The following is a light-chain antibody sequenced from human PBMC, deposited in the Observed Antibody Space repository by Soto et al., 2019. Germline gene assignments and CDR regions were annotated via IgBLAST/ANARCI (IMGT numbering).Light chain of an antibody. V-gene: IGKV3-15*01. CDR1: QSVSSN. CDR3: QQYNIWPWT. J-gene: IGKJ1*01. Sequence: EIVWTPSPATLSVSHGGRATLSCRASQSVSSNLAWYQQKPGQAPRLLIYGASTRATGIPARFSGSGSGTEFTLTISSLQSEDFAVYYCQQYNIWPWTFGQGTKVDI. CDR2: GAS.